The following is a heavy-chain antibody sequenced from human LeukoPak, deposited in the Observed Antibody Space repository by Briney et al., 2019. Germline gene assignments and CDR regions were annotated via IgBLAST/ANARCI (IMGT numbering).Heavy chain of an antibody. J-gene: IGHJ4*02. CDR2: INHSGST. CDR1: GRSFSGYY. V-gene: IGHV4-34*01. D-gene: IGHD3-10*01. CDR3: ARGLLWFGRYYFDY. Sequence: SETLSLTCAVYGRSFSGYYWSWIRQPPGKGLEWIGEINHSGSTNYNPSLKSRVTISVDTSKNQFSLKLSSVTAADTAVYYCARGLLWFGRYYFDYWGQGTLVTVSS.